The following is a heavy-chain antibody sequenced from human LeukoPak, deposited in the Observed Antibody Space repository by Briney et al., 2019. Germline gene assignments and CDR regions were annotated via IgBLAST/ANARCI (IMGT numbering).Heavy chain of an antibody. D-gene: IGHD6-13*01. CDR3: AKAAAAGTRFGDDY. CDR2: ISGSGGST. Sequence: PGGSLRLSCAASGFTFSSYAMSWVRQAPGKGLEWVSAISGSGGSTYYADFVKGRFTISRDNSKNTLYLQMNSLRAEDMAVYYCAKAAAAGTRFGDDYWGQGTLVTVSS. V-gene: IGHV3-23*01. J-gene: IGHJ4*02. CDR1: GFTFSSYA.